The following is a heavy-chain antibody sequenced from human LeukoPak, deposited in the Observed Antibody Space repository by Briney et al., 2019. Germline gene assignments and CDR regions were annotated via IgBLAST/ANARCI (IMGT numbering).Heavy chain of an antibody. CDR3: ARVSPMADGAFDL. V-gene: IGHV3-48*03. J-gene: IGHJ3*01. D-gene: IGHD5-24*01. CDR1: GFMFGKHG. Sequence: GGSLRLSCEGSGFMFGKHGLIWVRQAPGKGLDWLSFSGPSGGTRLYADSVKGRFTISRDNAENSVFLQMNSLRVEDTAVYYCARVSPMADGAFDLWGQGVMVTVSS. CDR2: SGPSGGTR.